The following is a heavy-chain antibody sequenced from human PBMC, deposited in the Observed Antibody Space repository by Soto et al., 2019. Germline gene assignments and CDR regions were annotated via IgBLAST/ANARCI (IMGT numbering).Heavy chain of an antibody. Sequence: SLRLSCAAFGFPISGKKYVAWVRQAPGKGLEWVSALYDLDGSFYAASVKGRFTTSSDSSKTTVYLQMNDLRPDDTAVYYCATWHEREHAYDVWGQGTTVTVSS. J-gene: IGHJ3*01. CDR2: LYDLDGS. V-gene: IGHV3-53*01. CDR3: ATWHEREHAYDV. CDR1: GFPISGKKY. D-gene: IGHD1-1*01.